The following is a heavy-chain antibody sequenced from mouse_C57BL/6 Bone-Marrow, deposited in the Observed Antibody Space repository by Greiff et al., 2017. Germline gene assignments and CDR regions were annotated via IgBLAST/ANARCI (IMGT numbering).Heavy chain of an antibody. CDR3: ASCPAWFAY. CDR2: IYPRSGNT. V-gene: IGHV1-81*01. CDR1: GYTFTSYG. J-gene: IGHJ3*01. Sequence: VQLQQSGAELARPGASVKLSCKASGYTFTSYGISWVKQRTGQGLEWIGEIYPRSGNTYYNEKFKGKVTLTADKSSSTAYMGLRSLTSEDSAVYFCASCPAWFAYWGQGTLVTVSA.